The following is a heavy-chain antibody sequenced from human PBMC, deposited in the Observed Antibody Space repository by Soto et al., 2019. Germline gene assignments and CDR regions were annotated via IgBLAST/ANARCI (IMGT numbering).Heavy chain of an antibody. Sequence: SETLSLTCTVSGGSISSYYWSWIRQPPGKGLEWIGYIYYSGSTNYNPSLKSRVTISVDTSKNQFSLKLSSVTAADTAVYYCAREIIEVYAISDYYYYMDVWGKGTTVTVSS. CDR2: IYYSGST. D-gene: IGHD2-8*01. CDR3: AREIIEVYAISDYYYYMDV. CDR1: GGSISSYY. V-gene: IGHV4-59*01. J-gene: IGHJ6*03.